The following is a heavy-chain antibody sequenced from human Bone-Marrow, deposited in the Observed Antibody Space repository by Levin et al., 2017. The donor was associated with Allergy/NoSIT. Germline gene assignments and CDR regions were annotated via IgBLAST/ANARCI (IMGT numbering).Heavy chain of an antibody. CDR1: GGSISSYY. V-gene: IGHV4-59*01. Sequence: GSLRLSCTVSGGSISSYYWSWIRQPPGKGLEWIGYIYYSGSTNYNPSLKSRVTISVDTSKNQFSLKLSSVTAADTAVYYCARDCRAKGWLRLPYYYYYGMDVWGQGTTVTVSS. J-gene: IGHJ6*02. D-gene: IGHD5-12*01. CDR2: IYYSGST. CDR3: ARDCRAKGWLRLPYYYYYGMDV.